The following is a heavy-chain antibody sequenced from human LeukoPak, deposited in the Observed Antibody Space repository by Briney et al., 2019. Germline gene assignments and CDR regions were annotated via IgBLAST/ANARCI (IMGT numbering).Heavy chain of an antibody. J-gene: IGHJ3*02. D-gene: IGHD4-17*01. V-gene: IGHV1-46*01. CDR2: INPSGGST. CDR1: GYTFTSYY. Sequence: GASVKVSCKASGYTFTSYYMHWVRQAPGQGLEWMGIINPSGGSTSYAQKFQGRVTMTRDTSTSTVFMELSSLRSEDTAVYYCARDWTHDYGDAGGAFDIWGQGTMVTVSS. CDR3: ARDWTHDYGDAGGAFDI.